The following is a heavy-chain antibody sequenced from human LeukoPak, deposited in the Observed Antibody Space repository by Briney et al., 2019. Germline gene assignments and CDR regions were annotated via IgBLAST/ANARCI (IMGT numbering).Heavy chain of an antibody. CDR1: GFSLRTRGMC. J-gene: IGHJ4*02. CDR2: IDWDDDK. Sequence: SGPALVKPTPTLTLTCTFSGFSLRTRGMCVNWFRQPPGKALEWLHRIDWDDDKYYSTSLKTRLTISKDTSKNQVVLTMTNMDPVDTATYFCARRTRGYHFDDWGQGTLVTVSS. D-gene: IGHD1-1*01. CDR3: ARRTRGYHFDD. V-gene: IGHV2-70*11.